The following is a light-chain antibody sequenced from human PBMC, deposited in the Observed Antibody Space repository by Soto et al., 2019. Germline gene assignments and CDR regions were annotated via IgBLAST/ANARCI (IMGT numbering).Light chain of an antibody. Sequence: EIVLTQSPGTLSLSPGERATLCCRASQSVSRSYLAWYQQKPGQAPRLLIYGASSRATGIPDRFSGSGSGTDFTLTISKLEPEDLAVYYCQQYDNSPLFGPGTKVEIK. V-gene: IGKV3-20*01. J-gene: IGKJ3*01. CDR3: QQYDNSPL. CDR2: GAS. CDR1: QSVSRSY.